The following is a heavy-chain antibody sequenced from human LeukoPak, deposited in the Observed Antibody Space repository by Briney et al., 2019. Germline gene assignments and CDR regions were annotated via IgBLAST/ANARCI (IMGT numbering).Heavy chain of an antibody. CDR1: GYTFTSYD. Sequence: VASVKVSCKASGYTFTSYDINWVRQATGQGLEWMGWMNPNSGNTGYAQKFQGRVTMTRNTSISTAYMELSSLRSEDTAVYYCARGIRGKYYYGMHVWGQGTTVTVSS. V-gene: IGHV1-8*01. CDR3: ARGIRGKYYYGMHV. CDR2: MNPNSGNT. J-gene: IGHJ6*02. D-gene: IGHD3-10*01.